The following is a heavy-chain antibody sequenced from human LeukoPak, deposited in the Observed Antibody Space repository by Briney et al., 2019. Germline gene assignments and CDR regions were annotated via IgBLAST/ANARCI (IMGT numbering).Heavy chain of an antibody. V-gene: IGHV1-46*01. D-gene: IGHD2-15*01. J-gene: IGHJ4*02. CDR3: ARHDLGGSSPFDY. Sequence: ASVKVSCKTSGYTFTLFYMHWVRQAPGQGLEWLGVINPSDGTTAHAQKFQGRVTTTRDTSTSTVYMDLSSLRSEDTAVYYCARHDLGGSSPFDYWGQGTLVKVS. CDR2: INPSDGTT. CDR1: GYTFTLFY.